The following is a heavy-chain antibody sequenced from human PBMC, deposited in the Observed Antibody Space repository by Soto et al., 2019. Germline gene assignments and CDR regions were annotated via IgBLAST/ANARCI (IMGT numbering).Heavy chain of an antibody. D-gene: IGHD3-16*01. CDR2: IYYSGST. J-gene: IGHJ6*02. CDR1: GGSISSYY. V-gene: IGHV4-59*01. CDR3: ARDLGDYYGMDV. Sequence: QVQLQESGPGLVKPSETLSLTCTVSGGSISSYYWSWIRQPPGKGLEWIGYIYYSGSTNYNPSLKSRVTISVDTSKNQFSLKLSSVTAADTAVYYCARDLGDYYGMDVWGQGTTVTVSS.